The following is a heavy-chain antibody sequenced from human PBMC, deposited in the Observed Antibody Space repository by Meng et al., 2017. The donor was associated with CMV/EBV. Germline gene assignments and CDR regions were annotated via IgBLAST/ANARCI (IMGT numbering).Heavy chain of an antibody. D-gene: IGHD4-23*01. J-gene: IGHJ4*02. CDR2: ISTSGST. CDR3: ARVLRWNGVIDY. CDR1: GGSISSYY. V-gene: IGHV4-4*07. Sequence: QVPPQRSAPGLVKPSETMCHTCTVSGGSISSYYWSWIRQPAGKGLEWIGRISTSGSTNYNPSLKSRVTMSVDTSKNQFSLKLSSVTAADTAVYYCARVLRWNGVIDYWGQGTLVTVSS.